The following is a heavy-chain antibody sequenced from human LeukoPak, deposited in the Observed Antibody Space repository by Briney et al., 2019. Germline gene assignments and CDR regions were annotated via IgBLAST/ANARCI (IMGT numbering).Heavy chain of an antibody. CDR2: ISHSGST. D-gene: IGHD3-10*01. V-gene: IGHV4-34*01. CDR1: GGSFSGNY. Sequence: SETLSLTCAVYGGSFSGNYWTWIRQPPGKGLEWIGEISHSGSTNYNPSLKSRLTISVDTSKNQFSLKLSTVTAADTAVYYCARAYGPRYYYYMDVWGKGTTVTVSS. J-gene: IGHJ6*03. CDR3: ARAYGPRYYYYMDV.